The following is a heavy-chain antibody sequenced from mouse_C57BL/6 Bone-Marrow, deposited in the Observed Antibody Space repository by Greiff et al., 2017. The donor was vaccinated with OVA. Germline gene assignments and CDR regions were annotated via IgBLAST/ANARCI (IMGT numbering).Heavy chain of an antibody. CDR1: GYTFTDYY. Sequence: QLQQSGPELVKPGASVKISCKASGYTFTDYYMNWVKQSHGKSLEWIGDINPNNGGTSYNQKFKGKATLTVDKSSSTAYMELRSLTSEDSAVYYCAGFITTVVAHYYAMDYWGQGTSVTVSS. V-gene: IGHV1-26*01. CDR2: INPNNGGT. D-gene: IGHD1-1*01. J-gene: IGHJ4*01. CDR3: AGFITTVVAHYYAMDY.